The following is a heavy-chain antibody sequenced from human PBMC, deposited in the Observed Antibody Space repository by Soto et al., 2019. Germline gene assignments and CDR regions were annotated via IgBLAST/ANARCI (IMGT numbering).Heavy chain of an antibody. D-gene: IGHD3-22*01. CDR2: ISGSGGST. Sequence: PGGSLRLSCAASGFTFSSYAMSWVRQAPGKGLEWVSAISGSGGSTYYADSVKGRFTISRDNSKNTLYLQMNSLRAEDTAVYYCAKDLYDSSGYYYLYYYYGMDVWGQGTTVTVS. CDR3: AKDLYDSSGYYYLYYYYGMDV. V-gene: IGHV3-23*01. CDR1: GFTFSSYA. J-gene: IGHJ6*02.